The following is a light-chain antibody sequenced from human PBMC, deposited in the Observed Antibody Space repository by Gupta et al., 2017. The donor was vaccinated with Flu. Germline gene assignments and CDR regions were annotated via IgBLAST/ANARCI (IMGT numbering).Light chain of an antibody. CDR2: EVS. CDR3: TQSIRTAFV. CDR1: SDDIGGYGH. Sequence: QSALTQPASVSGSPGQSLTISCTGSSDDIGGYGHVSWHQQCPRKAPNLIIYEVSKRPAVASDCFSGSKSGTTAPLTIAGLQAGDDDYYYSTQSIRTAFVFGGGTKLTVL. J-gene: IGLJ2*01. V-gene: IGLV2-14*01.